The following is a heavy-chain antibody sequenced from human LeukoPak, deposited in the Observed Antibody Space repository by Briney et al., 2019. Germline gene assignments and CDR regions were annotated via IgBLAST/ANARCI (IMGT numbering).Heavy chain of an antibody. CDR3: ARDAWIVGALDY. D-gene: IGHD1-26*01. CDR2: ISAYNGNT. CDR1: GYTFTSYG. Sequence: ASVKVSFKASGYTFTSYGISWVRQAPGQGLEWMGWISAYNGNTNYAQKLQGRVTMTTDTSTSTAYMELRSLRSDDTAVYYCARDAWIVGALDYWGQGTLATVSS. J-gene: IGHJ4*02. V-gene: IGHV1-18*01.